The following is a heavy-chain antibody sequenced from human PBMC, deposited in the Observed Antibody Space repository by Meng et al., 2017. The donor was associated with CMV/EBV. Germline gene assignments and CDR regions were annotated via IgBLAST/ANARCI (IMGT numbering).Heavy chain of an antibody. CDR1: GFTFSSYW. D-gene: IGHD3-22*01. Sequence: GESLKISCAASGFTFSSYWMSWVRQAPGKGLEWVANIKQDGSEKHYVDSVKGRFTISRDNAKNSLYLQMNSLRAEDTAVYYCARELYYYDSSGYPRDYYYYGMDVWGQGTTVTVSS. CDR3: ARELYYYDSSGYPRDYYYYGMDV. CDR2: IKQDGSEK. J-gene: IGHJ6*02. V-gene: IGHV3-7*01.